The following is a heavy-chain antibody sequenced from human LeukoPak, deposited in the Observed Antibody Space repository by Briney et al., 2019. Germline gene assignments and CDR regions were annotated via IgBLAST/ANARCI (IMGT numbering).Heavy chain of an antibody. J-gene: IGHJ1*01. D-gene: IGHD6-13*01. CDR2: INPNSGGT. V-gene: IGHV1-2*02. Sequence: ASVKVSCKASGYTFTGYYMHWVRQAPGQGLEGMGWINPNSGGTNYAQKFQGRVTMTRDTSISTAYMELSRLRSDDTAVYYCARGPYSSRANGGYFQHWGQGTLVTVSS. CDR3: ARGPYSSRANGGYFQH. CDR1: GYTFTGYY.